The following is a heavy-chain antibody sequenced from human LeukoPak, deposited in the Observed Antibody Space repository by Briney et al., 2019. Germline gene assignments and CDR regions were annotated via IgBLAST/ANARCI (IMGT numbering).Heavy chain of an antibody. V-gene: IGHV3-21*01. CDR1: GFTFSSYS. J-gene: IGHJ3*02. Sequence: GGSLGLSCAASGFTFSSYSMNWVRQAPGKGLEWVSSISSSSSYIYYADSVKGRFTISRDNAKNSLYLQMNSLRAEDTAVYYCARGQNSGPYDSSPAAFDIWGQGTMVTVSS. D-gene: IGHD3-22*01. CDR2: ISSSSSYI. CDR3: ARGQNSGPYDSSPAAFDI.